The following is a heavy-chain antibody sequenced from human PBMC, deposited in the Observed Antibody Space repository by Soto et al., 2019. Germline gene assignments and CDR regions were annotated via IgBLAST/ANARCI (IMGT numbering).Heavy chain of an antibody. D-gene: IGHD3-10*01. Sequence: QLQLQESGPGLVKPSETLSLTCTVSGGSISSSSYYWGWIRQPPGKGLEWIGSIYYSGSTYYNPSLKSRVTISVDTSKNQFSLKLSSVTAADTAVYYCNTGKKLRNKDYWGQGTLVTVSS. CDR1: GGSISSSSYY. CDR2: IYYSGST. CDR3: NTGKKLRNKDY. V-gene: IGHV4-39*01. J-gene: IGHJ4*02.